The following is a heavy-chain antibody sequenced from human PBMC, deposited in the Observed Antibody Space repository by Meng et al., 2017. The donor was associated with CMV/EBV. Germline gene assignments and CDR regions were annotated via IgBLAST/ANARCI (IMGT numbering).Heavy chain of an antibody. V-gene: IGHV4-34*01. J-gene: IGHJ5*02. Sequence: TLSLTCAVYGGSFSGYYWSWIRQPPGKGLEWIGEINHSGSTNYNPSLKSRVTISVDTSKNQFSLKLSSVTAADTAVYYCARYSSWPGLASAWGQGTLVTVSS. CDR2: INHSGST. CDR1: GGSFSGYY. D-gene: IGHD6-13*01. CDR3: ARYSSWPGLASA.